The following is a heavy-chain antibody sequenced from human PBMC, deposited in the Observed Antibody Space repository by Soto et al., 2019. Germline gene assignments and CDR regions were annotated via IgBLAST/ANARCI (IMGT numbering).Heavy chain of an antibody. Sequence: GGSLRLSCAASGFTFSSYGMHWVRQAPGKGLEWVAVISYDGSNKYYADSVKGRFTISRDNSKNTLYLQMNSLRAEDTAVYYCARQLVLNFLDDYWGQGTLVTVSS. CDR1: GFTFSSYG. CDR2: ISYDGSNK. D-gene: IGHD6-6*01. J-gene: IGHJ4*02. CDR3: ARQLVLNFLDDY. V-gene: IGHV3-30*03.